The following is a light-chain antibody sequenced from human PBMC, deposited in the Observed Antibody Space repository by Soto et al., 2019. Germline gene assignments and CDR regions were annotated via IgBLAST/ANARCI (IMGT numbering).Light chain of an antibody. Sequence: QSALTQPASVSGSPGQSITISCAGTMRDVGAYNLVSWYQQHPGRVPQLIIYEVSNRPSGVSNRFSGSKSGYTASLTISGLHTEDEADYYCSSYTSTTNWVFGGGTKVTVL. J-gene: IGLJ3*02. CDR1: MRDVGAYNL. V-gene: IGLV2-14*01. CDR2: EVS. CDR3: SSYTSTTNWV.